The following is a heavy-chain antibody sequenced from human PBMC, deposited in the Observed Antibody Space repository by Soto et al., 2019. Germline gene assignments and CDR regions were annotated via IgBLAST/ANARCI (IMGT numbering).Heavy chain of an antibody. V-gene: IGHV1-18*01. CDR2: ISAYNGNT. J-gene: IGHJ6*03. Sequence: ASVKVSCKASGYTFTSYGISWVRQAPGQGLEWMGWISAYNGNTNYAQKLQGRVTMTTDTSTSTAYMELRSLRSDDTAVYYCARGAPSRGDLRIPMDVWGKGTTVTVSS. CDR1: GYTFTSYG. CDR3: ARGAPSRGDLRIPMDV. D-gene: IGHD2-21*02.